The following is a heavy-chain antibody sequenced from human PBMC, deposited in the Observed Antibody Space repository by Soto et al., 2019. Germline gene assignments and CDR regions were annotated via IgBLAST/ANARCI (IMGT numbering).Heavy chain of an antibody. CDR3: ASPLYSRYYDMDV. V-gene: IGHV3-30-3*01. Sequence: QVQLVESGGGVVQPGRSLRLSCAASGFTFSSYAMHWVRQAPGKGLEWVAVISYDGSNKYYADSVKGRFTISRDNSKNTLYLQMNSLRAEDTAVYYCASPLYSRYYDMDVWGQGTTVTVSS. CDR2: ISYDGSNK. D-gene: IGHD4-4*01. CDR1: GFTFSSYA. J-gene: IGHJ6*02.